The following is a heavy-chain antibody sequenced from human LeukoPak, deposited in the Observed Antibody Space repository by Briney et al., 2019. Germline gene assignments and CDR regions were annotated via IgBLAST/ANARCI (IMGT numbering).Heavy chain of an antibody. D-gene: IGHD7-27*01. CDR1: GGSISSGGYY. Sequence: SETLSLTCTVSGGSISSGGYYWSWIRQHPGKGLEWIGYIYYSGSTYYNPSLKSRVTISVDTSKNQFSLKLSSATAADTAVYYCARAPLGLGAFDIWGQGTMVTVSS. V-gene: IGHV4-31*03. CDR3: ARAPLGLGAFDI. CDR2: IYYSGST. J-gene: IGHJ3*02.